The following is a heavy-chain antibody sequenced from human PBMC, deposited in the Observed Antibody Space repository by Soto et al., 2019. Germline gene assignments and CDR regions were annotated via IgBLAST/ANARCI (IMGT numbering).Heavy chain of an antibody. V-gene: IGHV4-34*01. D-gene: IGHD4-4*01. Sequence: SETLSLTCAVYGGSFSGYYWSWIRQPPGKGLEWIGYINYSGSTNYNPSLKSRVTISVDTSKNQFSLKLSSVTAADTAVYYCATYDYSNYYFDYWGQGTLVTVSS. CDR2: INYSGST. CDR1: GGSFSGYY. CDR3: ATYDYSNYYFDY. J-gene: IGHJ4*02.